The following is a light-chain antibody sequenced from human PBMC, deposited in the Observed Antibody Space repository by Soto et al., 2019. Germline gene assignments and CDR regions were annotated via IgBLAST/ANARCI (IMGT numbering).Light chain of an antibody. CDR2: DAS. CDR1: QSISSW. V-gene: IGKV1-5*01. Sequence: DIQMTHSPSTLSASLGDRVTITCRASQSISSWLAWYQQKPGKAPKLLIYDASSLESGVPSRFSGSGSGTEFTLTISSLQPDDFATYYCQQYNSCSVTFGQGTKVDIK. CDR3: QQYNSCSVT. J-gene: IGKJ1*01.